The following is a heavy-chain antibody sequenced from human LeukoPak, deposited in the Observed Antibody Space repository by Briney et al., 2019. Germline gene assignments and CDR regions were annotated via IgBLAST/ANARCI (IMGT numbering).Heavy chain of an antibody. CDR3: ARFLRGAGREGAFDI. CDR2: IYYSGST. V-gene: IGHV4-31*03. D-gene: IGHD1-26*01. CDR1: GGSISSGGYY. Sequence: SETLSLTCTVSGGSISSGGYYWSWIRQHPGKGLEWFGYIYYSGSTYYNPSLKNRVTISVDTSKNQFSLKLSSVTAADTAVYYCARFLRGAGREGAFDIWGQGTMVTVSS. J-gene: IGHJ3*02.